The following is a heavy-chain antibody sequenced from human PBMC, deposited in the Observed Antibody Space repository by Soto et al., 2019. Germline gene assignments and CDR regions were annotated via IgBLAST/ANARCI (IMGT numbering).Heavy chain of an antibody. CDR3: TIVRWADSALDH. CDR2: MSYDGSDT. J-gene: IGHJ4*02. CDR1: GFIFSNNG. D-gene: IGHD3-10*02. Sequence: QVQLVESGGGVVQPGRSLRLSCVGSGFIFSNNGMHWVRQTPGKGLEWVAFMSYDGSDTFYADSVNGRFTISRDKSKNTLFLHMSNLRAEDPAMYYYTIVRWADSALDHWGQRTLVTVSS. V-gene: IGHV3-30*03.